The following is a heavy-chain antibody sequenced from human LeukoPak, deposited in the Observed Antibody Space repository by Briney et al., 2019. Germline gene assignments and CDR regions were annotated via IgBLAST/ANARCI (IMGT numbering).Heavy chain of an antibody. CDR2: IIPIFGTA. CDR3: AKDPRDHTYGWSWRYFDY. V-gene: IGHV1-69*06. Sequence: GASVKVSCKASGGTFSSYAISWVRQAPGQGLEWMGGIIPIFGTANYAQKFQGRVTITADKSTSTAYMELSSLRSEDTAVYYCAKDPRDHTYGWSWRYFDYWGQGTLVTVSS. J-gene: IGHJ4*02. D-gene: IGHD5-18*01. CDR1: GGTFSSYA.